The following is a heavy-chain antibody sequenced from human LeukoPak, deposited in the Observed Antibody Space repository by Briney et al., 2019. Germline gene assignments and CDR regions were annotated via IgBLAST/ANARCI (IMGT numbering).Heavy chain of an antibody. CDR3: ARLTVTTKDAFDI. D-gene: IGHD4-17*01. V-gene: IGHV3-48*03. Sequence: GGSLRLSCAASGFTFSSSEMNWVRQAPGKGLECVSYIGSSDTTVHYADSVEGRFTISRDNAKNSLYLQMNSLRAEDTAIYYCARLTVTTKDAFDIWGQGTMVIVSS. J-gene: IGHJ3*02. CDR1: GFTFSSSE. CDR2: IGSSDTTV.